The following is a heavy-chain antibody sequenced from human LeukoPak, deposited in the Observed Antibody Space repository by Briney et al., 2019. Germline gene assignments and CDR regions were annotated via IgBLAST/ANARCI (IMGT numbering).Heavy chain of an antibody. D-gene: IGHD1-26*01. CDR1: GYTFTDYY. V-gene: IGHV1-69-2*01. Sequence: ASVKVSCKVSGYTFTDYYMHWVQQAPGKGLEWMGLVDPEDSETIYAEKFQGRVTITRNTSISTAYMELSSLRSEDTAVYYCARGWEPYYFDYWGQGTLVTVSS. J-gene: IGHJ4*02. CDR2: VDPEDSET. CDR3: ARGWEPYYFDY.